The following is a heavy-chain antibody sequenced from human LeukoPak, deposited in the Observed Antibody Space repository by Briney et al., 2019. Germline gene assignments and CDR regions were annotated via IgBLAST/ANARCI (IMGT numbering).Heavy chain of an antibody. D-gene: IGHD3-22*01. V-gene: IGHV6-1*01. J-gene: IGHJ6*02. CDR2: TYYRAKRYN. CDR3: ARLMSSGYYDGMDV. CDR1: GDSVSSNSAA. Sequence: SQTLSLTCAISGDSVSSNSAAWNRIRQSPSRGLEWLGSTYYRAKRYNDYAVSVKSRITINPDTSKNQFSLQLNSVTPEDTAVYYCARLMSSGYYDGMDVWGQGTTVTVSS.